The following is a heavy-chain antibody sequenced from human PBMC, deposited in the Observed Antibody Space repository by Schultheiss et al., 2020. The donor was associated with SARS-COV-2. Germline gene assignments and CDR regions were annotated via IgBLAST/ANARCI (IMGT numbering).Heavy chain of an antibody. D-gene: IGHD3-3*01. V-gene: IGHV3-21*04. CDR1: GFTFSSYS. CDR3: ARDWSGRIEAFDI. Sequence: GGSLRLSCAASGFTFSSYSMSWVRQAPGKGLEWVSSISSSSSYIYYADSVKGRFTISRDNAKNSLYLQMNSLRAEDTAVYYCARDWSGRIEAFDIWGQGTMVTVSS. CDR2: ISSSSSYI. J-gene: IGHJ3*02.